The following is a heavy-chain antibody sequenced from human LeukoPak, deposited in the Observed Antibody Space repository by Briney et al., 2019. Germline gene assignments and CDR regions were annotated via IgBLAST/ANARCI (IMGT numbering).Heavy chain of an antibody. V-gene: IGHV4-59*08. CDR2: IYYSGST. CDR3: ARSIVATIKPYFDY. J-gene: IGHJ4*02. D-gene: IGHD5-12*01. CDR1: GGSISSYY. Sequence: SETLSLTCTVSGGSISSYYWSWIRQPPGKGLEWIGYIYYSGSTNYNPSLKSRVTISVDTSKNQSSLKLSSVTAADTAVYYCARSIVATIKPYFDYWGQGTLVTVSS.